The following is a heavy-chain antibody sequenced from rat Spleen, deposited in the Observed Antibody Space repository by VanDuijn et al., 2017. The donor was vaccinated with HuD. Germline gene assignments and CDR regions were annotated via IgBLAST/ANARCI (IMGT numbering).Heavy chain of an antibody. CDR1: GFTFNNYW. J-gene: IGHJ2*01. D-gene: IGHD1-1*01. Sequence: EVQLVESGGGLVQPGRSLKLSCVASGFTFNNYWMTWIRQAPGKGLEWVASITNTGGSTYYPDSVKGRFTISRDNAKNSLYLQMDSLRSEDTATYYCATTPLYYSADPYYFDYWGQGVMVTVSS. V-gene: IGHV5-31*01. CDR3: ATTPLYYSADPYYFDY. CDR2: ITNTGGST.